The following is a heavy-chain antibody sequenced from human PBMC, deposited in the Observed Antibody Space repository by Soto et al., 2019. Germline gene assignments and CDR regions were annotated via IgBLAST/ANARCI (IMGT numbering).Heavy chain of an antibody. J-gene: IGHJ5*02. D-gene: IGHD3-22*01. CDR2: IIPIIGII. Sequence: QVQLVQSGAEVKKPGSSVKVSCKASGGTFSTYTITWVRQAPGQGLEWMGRIIPIIGIINYAQKFQGSVTITADKLTGTAYMELARLRSDDTAVYYCAGDPDSHYNDSHASSYPWGQGTLVTVSS. V-gene: IGHV1-69*08. CDR3: AGDPDSHYNDSHASSYP. CDR1: GGTFSTYT.